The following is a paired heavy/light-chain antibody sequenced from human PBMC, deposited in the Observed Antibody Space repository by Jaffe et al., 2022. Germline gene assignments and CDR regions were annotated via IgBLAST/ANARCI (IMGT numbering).Heavy chain of an antibody. CDR2: ISYDGSNK. J-gene: IGHJ2*01. CDR1: GFTFSSYG. V-gene: IGHV3-30*18. D-gene: IGHD4-17*01. Sequence: QVQLVESGGGVVQPGRSLRLSCAASGFTFSSYGMHWVRQAPGKGLEWVAVISYDGSNKYYADSVKGRFTISRDNSKNTLYLQMNSLRAEDTAVYYCAKEGADYGDYPPPSDVNWYFDLWGRGTLVTVSS. CDR3: AKEGADYGDYPPPSDVNWYFDL.
Light chain of an antibody. J-gene: IGLJ2*01. Sequence: QSALTQPRSVSGSPGQSVTISCTGTSSDVGGYNYVSWYQQHPGKAPKLMIYDVSKRPSGVPDRFSGSKSGNTASLTISGLQAEDEADYYCCSYAGSYTFAVFGGGTKLTVL. CDR2: DVS. V-gene: IGLV2-11*01. CDR1: SSDVGGYNY. CDR3: CSYAGSYTFAV.